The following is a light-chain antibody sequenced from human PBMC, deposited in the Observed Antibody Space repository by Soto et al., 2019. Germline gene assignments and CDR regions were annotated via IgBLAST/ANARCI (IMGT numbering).Light chain of an antibody. J-gene: IGLJ3*02. CDR1: SSDVGRYNY. V-gene: IGLV2-14*01. CDR3: SSYTSSSTRV. Sequence: QSALTQPASVSGSPVQSITISCTGTSSDVGRYNYVSWYQQHPGKAPKLMIYEVSNRPSGVSNRFSGSKSGNTASLTISGLQAEDEADYYCSSYTSSSTRVFGGGTKLTVL. CDR2: EVS.